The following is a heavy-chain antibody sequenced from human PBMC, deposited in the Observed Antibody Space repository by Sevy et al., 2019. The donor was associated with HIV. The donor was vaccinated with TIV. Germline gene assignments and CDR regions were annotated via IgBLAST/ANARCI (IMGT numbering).Heavy chain of an antibody. J-gene: IGHJ6*02. Sequence: GGSLRLSCAASAFTFGNAWMSWVRQAPGKGLEWVGRVKSKTDGGTTDYAAPVKGRITISRDDSENTLFLQMNSLKTEDTAEYYCTTSPIQYSGYDRYYYYYYTMDVWGQGTTVTVSS. CDR3: TTSPIQYSGYDRYYYYYYTMDV. D-gene: IGHD5-12*01. V-gene: IGHV3-15*01. CDR2: VKSKTDGGTT. CDR1: AFTFGNAW.